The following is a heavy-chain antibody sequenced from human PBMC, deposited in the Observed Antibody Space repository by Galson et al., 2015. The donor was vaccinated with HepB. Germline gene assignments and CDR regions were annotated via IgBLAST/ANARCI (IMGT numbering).Heavy chain of an antibody. V-gene: IGHV3-30*02. CDR1: GFTFNNYG. CDR3: ARHGGSGSYWANPPDY. CDR2: ILYDGSHK. D-gene: IGHD3-10*01. Sequence: SLRLSCAASGFTFNNYGMHWVRQAPGKGLEWVTFILYDGSHKYYADSVKGRFTISRDNSKNTLYLQMDSLRVEDTAVYYCARHGGSGSYWANPPDYWGQGTLVTVNS. J-gene: IGHJ4*02.